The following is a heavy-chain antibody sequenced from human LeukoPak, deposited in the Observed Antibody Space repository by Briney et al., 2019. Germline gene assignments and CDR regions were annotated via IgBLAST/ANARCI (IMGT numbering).Heavy chain of an antibody. D-gene: IGHD3-10*01. CDR2: INQSVST. CDR3: ARGRIWFGELGRYYYMDV. CDR1: GGYFSGYY. J-gene: IGHJ6*03. V-gene: IGHV4-34*01. Sequence: SETLSLTCAVYGGYFSGYYWCWIRQPTGKGLEWIGEINQSVSTNYTPSLKTRVTISVYTSKNQFSLKLSSVTAADTAVYYCARGRIWFGELGRYYYMDVWGKGTTVTVSS.